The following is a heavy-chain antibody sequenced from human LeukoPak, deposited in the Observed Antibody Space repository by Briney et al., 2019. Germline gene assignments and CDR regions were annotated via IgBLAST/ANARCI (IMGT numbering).Heavy chain of an antibody. D-gene: IGHD3-16*02. CDR3: ARSSYDYVWGSYRYTNYYYYMDV. CDR1: GGSISSYY. CDR2: IYYSGST. V-gene: IGHV4-59*01. Sequence: SETLSLTCTVSGGSISSYYWSWIRQPPGKGLEWIGYIYYSGSTNYNPSLKSRVTISVDTSKNQFSLKLSSVTAADTAAYYCARSSYDYVWGSYRYTNYYYYMDVWGKGTTVTVSS. J-gene: IGHJ6*03.